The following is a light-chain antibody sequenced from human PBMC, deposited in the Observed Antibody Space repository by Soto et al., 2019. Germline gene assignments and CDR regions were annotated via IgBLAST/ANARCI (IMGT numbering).Light chain of an antibody. V-gene: IGKV3-20*01. CDR1: QSVSSSY. Sequence: EIVLTQSTGTLSLSPGERATLSCRASQSVSSSYLAWYQQKPGQAPRLLISGASSRATGIPDRFSGSGSGTDVTLTISRLEPEDFAVYYCQQYGSSPTFGQGTKVEIK. J-gene: IGKJ1*01. CDR2: GAS. CDR3: QQYGSSPT.